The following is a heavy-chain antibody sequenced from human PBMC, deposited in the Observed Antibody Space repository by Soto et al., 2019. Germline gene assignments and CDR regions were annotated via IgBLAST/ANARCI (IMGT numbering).Heavy chain of an antibody. V-gene: IGHV3-30-3*01. J-gene: IGHJ6*02. D-gene: IGHD3-9*01. Sequence: QVQLVESGGGVVQPGRSLRLSCAASGFTFSSYAMHWVRQAPGKGLEWVAVISYDGSNKYYADSVKGRFTISRDNSKNTLYLQMNSLRAEDTAVYYCARDLRYGNGGMDVWGQGTTVTVSS. CDR1: GFTFSSYA. CDR2: ISYDGSNK. CDR3: ARDLRYGNGGMDV.